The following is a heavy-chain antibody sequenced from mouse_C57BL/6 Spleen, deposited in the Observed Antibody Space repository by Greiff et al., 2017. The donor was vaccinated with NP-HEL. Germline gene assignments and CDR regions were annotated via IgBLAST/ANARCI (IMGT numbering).Heavy chain of an antibody. Sequence: QVQLQQSGAELVRPGSSVKLSCKASGYTFTSYWMDWVKQRPGQGLEWIGNIYPSDSETHYNQKFKDKATLTVDKSSSTAYMQLSSLTSEDSAVYYCARMGMGIYYYFDYWGQGTTLTVSS. CDR3: ARMGMGIYYYFDY. D-gene: IGHD1-1*01. J-gene: IGHJ2*01. CDR1: GYTFTSYW. CDR2: IYPSDSET. V-gene: IGHV1-61*01.